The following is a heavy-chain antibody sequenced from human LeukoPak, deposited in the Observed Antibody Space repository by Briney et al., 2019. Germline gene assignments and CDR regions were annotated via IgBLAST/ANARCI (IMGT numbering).Heavy chain of an antibody. Sequence: GRSLRLSCAASGFTFSSYVMHWVRQAPGKGLEWVAFISYDGSNKYYADSVKGRCTISRDNSKNTVYLQMNSLRAEDTAVYYCAKDMDHDYDDYGFDYWGQGTPVTVSS. V-gene: IGHV3-30*18. CDR3: AKDMDHDYDDYGFDY. J-gene: IGHJ4*02. D-gene: IGHD4-17*01. CDR1: GFTFSSYV. CDR2: ISYDGSNK.